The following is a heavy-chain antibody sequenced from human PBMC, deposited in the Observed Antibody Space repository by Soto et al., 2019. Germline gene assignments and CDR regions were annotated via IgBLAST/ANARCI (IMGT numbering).Heavy chain of an antibody. Sequence: PGGSLRLSCSASGFIFSDHFMSCIRQAPGKGLEWVSYISSSSTTIYYADSVKGRFTISRDDAKNSLYLQMNSLRAGDTAAYYCARGGSIFGVITHFDFWGQGTLVTVSS. J-gene: IGHJ4*02. CDR2: ISSSSTTI. CDR3: ARGGSIFGVITHFDF. V-gene: IGHV3-11*01. CDR1: GFIFSDHF. D-gene: IGHD3-3*01.